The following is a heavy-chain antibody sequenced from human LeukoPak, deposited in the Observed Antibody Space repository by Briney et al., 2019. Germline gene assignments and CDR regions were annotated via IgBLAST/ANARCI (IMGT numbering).Heavy chain of an antibody. CDR2: ISTSGRT. V-gene: IGHV4-4*07. J-gene: IGHJ4*02. D-gene: IGHD5/OR15-5a*01. CDR3: ARVALSGLYYFDN. Sequence: SETLSLTCTVSGVSISNYYWRWIRQPAGKGLEWIGRISTSGRTNYNPSLKSRVTISVDKSRNQFSLKLSSVTAADTAVYYCARVALSGLYYFDNWGQGTLVTVSS. CDR1: GVSISNYY.